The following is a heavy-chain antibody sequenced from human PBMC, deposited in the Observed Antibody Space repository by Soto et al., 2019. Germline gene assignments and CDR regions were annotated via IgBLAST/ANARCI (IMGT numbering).Heavy chain of an antibody. CDR2: INPNGGST. Sequence: QVQLVQSGAEVEKPGASVKISCKASGYSFTSQYVHWVRQAPGQGLEWMGIINPNGGSTTYAQKFQGGVPMTRDTDTSPDHRGRGRLKSEDPALYYCPREPGLPPGGGGTEPLDIWGQGTMVTVAS. CDR3: PREPGLPPGGGGTEPLDI. D-gene: IGHD3-16*01. V-gene: IGHV1-46*03. J-gene: IGHJ3*02. CDR1: GYSFTSQY.